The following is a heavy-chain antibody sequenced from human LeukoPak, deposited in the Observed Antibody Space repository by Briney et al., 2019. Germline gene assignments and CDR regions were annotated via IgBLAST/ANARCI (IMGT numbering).Heavy chain of an antibody. V-gene: IGHV3-33*08. Sequence: GGSLRLSCAASGFTFSSYAMSWVRQAPGKGLEWVAVIWYDGSNKYYADSVKGRFTISRDNSKNTLYLQMNSLRAEDTAVYYCAREDPTAMAMGDYWGQGTLVTVSS. CDR2: IWYDGSNK. D-gene: IGHD5-18*01. CDR1: GFTFSSYA. J-gene: IGHJ4*02. CDR3: AREDPTAMAMGDY.